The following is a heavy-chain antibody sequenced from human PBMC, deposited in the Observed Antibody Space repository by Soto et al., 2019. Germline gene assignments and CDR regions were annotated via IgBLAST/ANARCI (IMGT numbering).Heavy chain of an antibody. CDR3: ARDTMVRGVIGTNYYYDGMDV. D-gene: IGHD3-10*01. CDR2: IYYSGST. V-gene: IGHV4-59*12. J-gene: IGHJ6*02. CDR1: GGSISSYY. Sequence: SETLSLTCTVSGGSISSYYWSWIRQPPGKGLEWIGYIYYSGSTNYNPSLKSRVTISVDTSKNQFSLKLSSVTAADTAVYYCARDTMVRGVIGTNYYYDGMDVWGQGTTVTVSS.